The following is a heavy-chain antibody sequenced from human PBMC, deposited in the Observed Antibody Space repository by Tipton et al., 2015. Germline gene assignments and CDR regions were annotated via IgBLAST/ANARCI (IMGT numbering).Heavy chain of an antibody. Sequence: EASGFTFSSYSMNWVRQAPGKGLEWLSYISSTSSTKYADSVKGRFTISRDNAQNSLYLEMSSLRDEDTAVYYCASGSFQYYFDYWGQGTLVTVSS. CDR2: ISSTSST. CDR1: GFTFSSYS. V-gene: IGHV3-48*02. D-gene: IGHD3-10*01. J-gene: IGHJ4*02. CDR3: ASGSFQYYFDY.